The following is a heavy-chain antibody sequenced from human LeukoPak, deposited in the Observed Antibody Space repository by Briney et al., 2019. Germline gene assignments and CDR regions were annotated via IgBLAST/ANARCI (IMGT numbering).Heavy chain of an antibody. CDR1: GFTFDDYA. Sequence: PGRSLRLSCAASGFTFDDYAMHWVRQAPGKGLEWVSGISWNSGSIGYADSVKGRFTISRDNAKNSLYLQMNSLRAEDTALYYCAKARPLSSGWKVGAFDIWGQGTMVTVSS. D-gene: IGHD6-19*01. CDR3: AKARPLSSGWKVGAFDI. V-gene: IGHV3-9*01. J-gene: IGHJ3*02. CDR2: ISWNSGSI.